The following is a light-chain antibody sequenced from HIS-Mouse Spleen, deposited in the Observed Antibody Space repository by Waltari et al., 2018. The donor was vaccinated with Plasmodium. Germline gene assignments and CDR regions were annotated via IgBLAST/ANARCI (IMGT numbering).Light chain of an antibody. CDR1: QSVSSN. CDR3: QQYNNWSFT. Sequence: EIVMTQSRATLSVSPGERATLLCSASQSVSSNLAWYQQKPVQDPRLLIYRASTSATGIPARFIGSGSGTEFTLTISSLQSEDFAVYYCQQYNNWSFTFGPGTKVDIK. CDR2: RAS. V-gene: IGKV3-15*01. J-gene: IGKJ3*01.